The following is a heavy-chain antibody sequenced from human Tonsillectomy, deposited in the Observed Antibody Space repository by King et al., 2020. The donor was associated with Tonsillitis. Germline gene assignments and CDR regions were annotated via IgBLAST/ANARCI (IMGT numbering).Heavy chain of an antibody. D-gene: IGHD4-23*01. CDR2: IYYSGST. CDR1: GGSISSGGYY. Sequence: VQLQESGPGLVKPSQTLSLTCTVSGGSISSGGYYWSWIRQHPGKGLEWIGYIYYSGSTYYNPSLKSRVTISVDTSKNQFSLKLSSVTAADTAVYYCASDSDYGGNSHSGFDYWGQGTLVTVSS. J-gene: IGHJ4*02. V-gene: IGHV4-31*03. CDR3: ASDSDYGGNSHSGFDY.